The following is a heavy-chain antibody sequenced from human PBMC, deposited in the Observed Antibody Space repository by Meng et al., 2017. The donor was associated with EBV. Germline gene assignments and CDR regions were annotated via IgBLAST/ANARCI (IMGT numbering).Heavy chain of an antibody. D-gene: IGHD3-10*01. J-gene: IGHJ4*02. CDR1: GGPFRSDA. Sequence: QVQDEKSGGGVKGPGSSVKIACKTSGGPFRSDAVSWVRQGPGQGLEWLGGLIPMSGAPHYAQKFQDRVTITADEYTRTHYMELSSLRSDDTAMYYCASESGRGFTPDFWGQGTLVTVSS. CDR3: ASESGRGFTPDF. V-gene: IGHV1-69*01. CDR2: LIPMSGAP.